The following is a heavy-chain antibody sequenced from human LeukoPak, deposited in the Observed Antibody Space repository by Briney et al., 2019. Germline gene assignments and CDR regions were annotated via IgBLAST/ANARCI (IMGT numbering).Heavy chain of an antibody. J-gene: IGHJ4*02. D-gene: IGHD2-2*01. CDR1: GYSFTNYW. V-gene: IGHV5-51*01. Sequence: GESLKISCKGSGYSFTNYWIGWVRQMPGKGLEWMGIIYPGDSDTRYSPSFQGQVTISADRSISTTYLRWSSLRASDTAMYYCARRITVPGAPFDYWGQGTLVTVSS. CDR2: IYPGDSDT. CDR3: ARRITVPGAPFDY.